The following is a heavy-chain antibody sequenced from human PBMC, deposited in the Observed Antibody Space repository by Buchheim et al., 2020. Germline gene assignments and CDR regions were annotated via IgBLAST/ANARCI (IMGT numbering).Heavy chain of an antibody. CDR3: ARVLLWFGLDY. J-gene: IGHJ4*02. CDR2: ISSSSSYT. CDR1: GFTFSSYS. V-gene: IGHV3-21*01. D-gene: IGHD3-10*01. Sequence: EVQLVESGGGLVKPGGSLRPSCAASGFTFSSYSKNWVRQAPGKGLEWVSSISSSSSYTYYADSVKGRFTISRDNAKNQLYLQMNSLRAEDTAVYYCARVLLWFGLDYWGQGTL.